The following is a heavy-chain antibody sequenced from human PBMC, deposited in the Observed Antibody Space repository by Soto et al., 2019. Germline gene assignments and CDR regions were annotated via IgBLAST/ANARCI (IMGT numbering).Heavy chain of an antibody. V-gene: IGHV4-61*01. CDR2: IYYSGST. CDR1: GGSVSSGSYY. Sequence: QVQLQESGPGLVKPSETLSLTCTVSGGSVSSGSYYWSWIRQPPGKGLEWIGYIYYSGSTNYNPSLKSRVTISVDTSKHQFTLKLSSVTAADTAVYYCARDPLLLPSALYGMDVWGQGTTVTVSS. D-gene: IGHD2-2*01. CDR3: ARDPLLLPSALYGMDV. J-gene: IGHJ6*02.